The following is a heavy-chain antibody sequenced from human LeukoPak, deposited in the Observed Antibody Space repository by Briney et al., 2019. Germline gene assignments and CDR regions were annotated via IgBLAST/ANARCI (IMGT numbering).Heavy chain of an antibody. V-gene: IGHV1-69*01. J-gene: IGHJ6*03. Sequence: GSSVKVSFKSSGGTFISYAISWVRQAPGQGGGGRGGIILIFGKENYAQKFQRRVTITPDESTSTAYMELSSLRSEDTAVYYCARAPRSEYYYYYMDVWGKGTTVTVSS. CDR1: GGTFISYA. D-gene: IGHD3-16*01. CDR2: IILIFGKE. CDR3: ARAPRSEYYYYYMDV.